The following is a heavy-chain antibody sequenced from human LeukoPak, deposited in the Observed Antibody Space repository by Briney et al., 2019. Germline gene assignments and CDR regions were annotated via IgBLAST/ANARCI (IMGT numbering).Heavy chain of an antibody. V-gene: IGHV1-2*02. D-gene: IGHD3-22*01. CDR3: ARGYYYDSSGYYYPTPFDY. Sequence: ASGKASCKASGYTFTGYYMHWVRQAPGQGHEWMGWINPNSSGTNYDQRFQGRVTMTRATSISTAYMELSRLRSDDTAVYYCARGYYYDSSGYYYPTPFDYWGQGTLVTVSS. CDR2: INPNSSGT. J-gene: IGHJ4*02. CDR1: GYTFTGYY.